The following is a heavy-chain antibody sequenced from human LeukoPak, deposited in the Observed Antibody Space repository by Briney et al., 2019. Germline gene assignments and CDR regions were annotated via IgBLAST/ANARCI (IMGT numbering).Heavy chain of an antibody. D-gene: IGHD3-10*01. CDR3: VYYDSWRPF. Sequence: GGSLRLSCAASGLTFSKYWMHWVRQAPGKGLVWVSAINSAGTTTTAADSVRGRFTISRDNAKNTVFLQMTRLRAETTVVYYCVYYDSWRPFWGQGTLVTVSS. CDR2: INSAGTTT. V-gene: IGHV3-74*01. J-gene: IGHJ4*02. CDR1: GLTFSKYW.